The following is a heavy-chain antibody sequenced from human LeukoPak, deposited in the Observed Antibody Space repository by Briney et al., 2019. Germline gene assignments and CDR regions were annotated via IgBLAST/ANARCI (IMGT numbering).Heavy chain of an antibody. Sequence: GESLKISCKGSGYSFTNYWIAWVRQMPGKGLEWMGIIYPGDSDTRYSPSFQGRVTISADKSISAAYLQWDSLKASDTAMYYCARPDYYDTSGYYPPPHAFDIWGQGTMVTVSS. J-gene: IGHJ3*02. CDR3: ARPDYYDTSGYYPPPHAFDI. V-gene: IGHV5-51*01. CDR2: IYPGDSDT. CDR1: GYSFTNYW. D-gene: IGHD3-22*01.